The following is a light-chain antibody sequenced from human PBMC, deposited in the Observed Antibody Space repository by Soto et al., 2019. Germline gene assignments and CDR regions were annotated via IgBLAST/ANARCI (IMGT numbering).Light chain of an antibody. J-gene: IGKJ3*01. CDR3: QQSYNRPPA. CDR2: SAS. Sequence: IQMTQSPSSLSASLGGSATIPCRASQSITTNLNWYQQKPGQAPQLLIFSASILPTGIPARFTGSGSGTNFTLTISDLQPEDFATYYCQQSYNRPPAFGSGTRVEIK. CDR1: QSITTN. V-gene: IGKV1-39*01.